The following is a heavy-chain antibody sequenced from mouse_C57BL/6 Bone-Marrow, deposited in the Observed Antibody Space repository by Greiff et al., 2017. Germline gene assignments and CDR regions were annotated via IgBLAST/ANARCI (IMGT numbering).Heavy chain of an antibody. CDR1: GYTFTSYW. CDR2: IDPNSGGT. Sequence: QVQLKQPGAELVKPGASVKLSCKASGYTFTSYWMHWVKQRPGRGLEWIGRIDPNSGGTKYNEKFKSKAKLTVDKPSSPAYMQLSSLTSEDSAVYYCARGGYYGSSSYYAMDYWGQGTSVTVSS. D-gene: IGHD1-1*01. CDR3: ARGGYYGSSSYYAMDY. J-gene: IGHJ4*01. V-gene: IGHV1-72*01.